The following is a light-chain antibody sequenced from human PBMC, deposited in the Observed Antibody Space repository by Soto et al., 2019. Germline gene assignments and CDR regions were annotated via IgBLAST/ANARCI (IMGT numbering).Light chain of an antibody. V-gene: IGLV2-14*01. CDR2: EVS. Sequence: QSVLTQPASVSGSPGQSITISCTGTSSDVGGYNYVSWYQQHPGKAPKHMIYEVSNRPSGVSNRFSGAKSGNTASLTISGLQSDDEADYYCSSYTSSSTLVFGTGTKLTVL. J-gene: IGLJ1*01. CDR3: SSYTSSSTLV. CDR1: SSDVGGYNY.